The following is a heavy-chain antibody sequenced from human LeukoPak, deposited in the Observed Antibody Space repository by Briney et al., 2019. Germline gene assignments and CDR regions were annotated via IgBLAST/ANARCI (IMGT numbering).Heavy chain of an antibody. CDR2: ISSSSSYI. D-gene: IGHD3-22*01. V-gene: IGHV3-21*01. CDR1: GFTFSSYS. Sequence: GGSLRLSCAASGFTFSSYSMNWVRQAPGKGLEWVSSISSSSSYIYYADSVKGRFTISRDNAKNSLYLQMNSLRAEDTAVYYCVRYYYDSSGYWVYAFDIWGQGTMVTVSS. CDR3: VRYYYDSSGYWVYAFDI. J-gene: IGHJ3*02.